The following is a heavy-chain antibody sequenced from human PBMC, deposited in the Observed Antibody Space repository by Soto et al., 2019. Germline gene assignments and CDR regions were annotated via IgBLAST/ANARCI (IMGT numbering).Heavy chain of an antibody. J-gene: IGHJ4*02. CDR3: ARGVSVTLAVQGGAPDKNYFDS. CDR1: GASFSGFY. Sequence: SETLSLTCAVSGASFSGFYWSWIRQSPGKGLEWIGEIDHSGITNHNTALKSRATMSVDTSTNQFSLKLRSVTAADTAVYYCARGVSVTLAVQGGAPDKNYFDSWSQGTLVTVSS. D-gene: IGHD1-26*01. CDR2: IDHSGIT. V-gene: IGHV4-34*04.